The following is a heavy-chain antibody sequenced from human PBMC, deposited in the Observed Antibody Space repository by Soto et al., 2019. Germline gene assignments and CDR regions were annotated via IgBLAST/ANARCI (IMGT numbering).Heavy chain of an antibody. CDR1: GYPFTSYH. CDR3: ARYGTKGVCSHNWFDP. CDR2: INGHNGET. Sequence: QVQLVQSGAEVKKPGASVKVSCKAFGYPFTSYHITWVRQAPGQGLEWMGWINGHNGETNYAQKFQGRVSMTTHTSTSTAYMEPWRLRSDDTSDYYCARYGTKGVCSHNWFDPWGQGTLVTVSS. J-gene: IGHJ5*02. V-gene: IGHV1-18*01. D-gene: IGHD2-8*01.